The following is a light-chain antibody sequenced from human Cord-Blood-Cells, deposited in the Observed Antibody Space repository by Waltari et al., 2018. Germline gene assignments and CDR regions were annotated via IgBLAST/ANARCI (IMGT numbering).Light chain of an antibody. V-gene: IGLV1-40*01. J-gene: IGLJ2*01. CDR1: SPNTGHRHD. Sequence: QSVLTQPPSVSGAPGQTVTLSCTGRSPNTGHRHDVHLSQLLPGTAPKLHIYGNSNRPSGVPDRFSGSKSGTSASLAITGLQAEDEADYYCQSYDSSLSGSVFGGGTKLTVL. CDR2: GNS. CDR3: QSYDSSLSGSV.